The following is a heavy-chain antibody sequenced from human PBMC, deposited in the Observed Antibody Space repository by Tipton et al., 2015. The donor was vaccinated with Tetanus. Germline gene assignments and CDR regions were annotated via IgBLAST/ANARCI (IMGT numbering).Heavy chain of an antibody. D-gene: IGHD3-16*01. CDR2: IYYSGST. Sequence: GLVKPSETLSLTCTVSGSSITSTTHYWGWIRQAPGKGLEWIGIIYYSGSTYYNASLRSRVTISVDTSKNQFSLQLRSVTAADTAVYYCARQDTLNYYFVWSFHDWGQGTLVAVSS. CDR3: ARQDTLNYYFVWSFHD. J-gene: IGHJ1*01. CDR1: GSSITSTTHY. V-gene: IGHV4-39*01.